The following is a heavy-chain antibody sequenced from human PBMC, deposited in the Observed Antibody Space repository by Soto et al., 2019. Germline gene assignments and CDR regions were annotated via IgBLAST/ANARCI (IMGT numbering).Heavy chain of an antibody. Sequence: PGGSLRLSCAASGFTFSSYAMSWVRQAPGKGLEWVSAISGSGGSTYYADSVKGRFTISRDNSKNTLYLQMNSLRAEDTAVYYCAKVEYRPRGVAARRGYYFDYWGQGTLVTVSS. CDR1: GFTFSSYA. J-gene: IGHJ4*02. CDR2: ISGSGGST. CDR3: AKVEYRPRGVAARRGYYFDY. D-gene: IGHD2-15*01. V-gene: IGHV3-23*01.